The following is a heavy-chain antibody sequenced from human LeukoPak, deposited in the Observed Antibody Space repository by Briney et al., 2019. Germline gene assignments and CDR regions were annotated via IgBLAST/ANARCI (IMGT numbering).Heavy chain of an antibody. J-gene: IGHJ5*02. D-gene: IGHD6-19*01. CDR2: ISAYNGNT. V-gene: IGHV1-18*01. Sequence: ASVKVSCKASGYTFTSYGISWVRQAPGQGLEWMGWISAYNGNTNYAQKLQGRVTMTTDTSTSTAYMELRSLRSDDTDVYCCTRLIAVARGDWFDPWGQGTLVTVSS. CDR1: GYTFTSYG. CDR3: TRLIAVARGDWFDP.